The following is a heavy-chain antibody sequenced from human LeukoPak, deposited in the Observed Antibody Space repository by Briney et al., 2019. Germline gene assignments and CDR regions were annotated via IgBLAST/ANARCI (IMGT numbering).Heavy chain of an antibody. Sequence: GASVKVSCKASGYTFTSYDINWVRQATGQGLEWMGWMNPNSGNTGYAQKFQGRVTMTRNTSISTAYRELSSLRSEDTAVYYCARGRYVLWFGELLIWFDPWGQGTLVTVSS. CDR3: ARGRYVLWFGELLIWFDP. CDR2: MNPNSGNT. V-gene: IGHV1-8*01. CDR1: GYTFTSYD. D-gene: IGHD3-10*01. J-gene: IGHJ5*02.